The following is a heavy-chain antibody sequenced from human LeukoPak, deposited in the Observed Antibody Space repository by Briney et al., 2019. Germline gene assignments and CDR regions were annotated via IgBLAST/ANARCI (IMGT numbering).Heavy chain of an antibody. D-gene: IGHD5/OR15-5a*01. CDR2: ISSSSSYI. J-gene: IGHJ4*02. V-gene: IGHV3-21*01. CDR3: ARGGVYSQGFDY. CDR1: GFTFSSYS. Sequence: GGSLRLSCAASGFTFSSYSMNWVRQAPGKGLEWVSSISSSSSYIYYADSVKGRFTISRGNAKNSLYLQMNSLRAEDTAVYYCARGGVYSQGFDYWGQGTLVTVSS.